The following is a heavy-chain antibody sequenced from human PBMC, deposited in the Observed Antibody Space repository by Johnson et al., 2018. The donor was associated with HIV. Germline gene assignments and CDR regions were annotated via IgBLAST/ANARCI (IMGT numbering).Heavy chain of an antibody. V-gene: IGHV3-9*01. Sequence: VQLVESGGGLVQPGRSLRLSCAASGFTFDDYAMHWVRQAPGQGLEWVSGFSWNSGSIGYADSVKGRFTISRDNAKNSLYLQMNSLRAEDTALYYCAKDRGLERRERAFDIWGQGTMVTVSS. D-gene: IGHD1-1*01. J-gene: IGHJ3*02. CDR2: FSWNSGSI. CDR3: AKDRGLERRERAFDI. CDR1: GFTFDDYA.